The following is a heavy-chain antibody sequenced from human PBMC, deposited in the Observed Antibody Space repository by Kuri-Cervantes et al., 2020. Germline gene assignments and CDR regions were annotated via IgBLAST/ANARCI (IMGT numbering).Heavy chain of an antibody. CDR1: GGSVSSGDYY. CDR2: ISYTGST. CDR3: ARTKYQLLQGVWFDP. J-gene: IGHJ5*02. Sequence: GSLRLSCSVSGGSVSSGDYYWNWIRQPPGKGLEWIGYISYTGSTNYNPSLKSRVTISVDTSKKQFSLKVTSVTAADTAVYYCARTKYQLLQGVWFDPWGQGTLVTVSS. V-gene: IGHV4-61*08. D-gene: IGHD2-2*01.